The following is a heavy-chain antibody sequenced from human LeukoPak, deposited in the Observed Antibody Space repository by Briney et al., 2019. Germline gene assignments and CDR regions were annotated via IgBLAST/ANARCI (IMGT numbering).Heavy chain of an antibody. V-gene: IGHV3-33*01. J-gene: IGHJ4*02. CDR2: IWYDGSNK. D-gene: IGHD6-19*01. CDR1: GFTFSSYG. CDR3: ASTSGWYEPIDY. Sequence: GGSLRLSCAASGFTFSSYGMHWVRPAPGKGLEWVAVIWYDGSNKYYAGSVKGRFTISRDNSKNTLYLQMNSLRAEDTAVYYCASTSGWYEPIDYWGQGTLVSVSS.